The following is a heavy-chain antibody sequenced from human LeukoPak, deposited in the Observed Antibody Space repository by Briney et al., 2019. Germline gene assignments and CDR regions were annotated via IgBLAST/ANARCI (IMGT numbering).Heavy chain of an antibody. Sequence: GSLRLSCAASGFTFSDYYMSWIRQPPGKGLEWIGYIYYSGSTYYNPSLKSRVTTSVDTSKNQFSLKLSSVTAADTAVYYCARERRGSGSSWGQGTLVTVSS. J-gene: IGHJ4*02. D-gene: IGHD5-12*01. CDR2: IYYSGST. CDR3: ARERRGSGSS. CDR1: GFTFSDYY. V-gene: IGHV4-59*12.